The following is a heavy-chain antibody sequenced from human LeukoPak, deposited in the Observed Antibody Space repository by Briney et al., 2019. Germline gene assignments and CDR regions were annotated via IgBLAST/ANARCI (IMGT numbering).Heavy chain of an antibody. CDR1: GFTFSSYW. D-gene: IGHD3-22*01. CDR2: IKQDGSEK. V-gene: IGHV3-7*03. CDR3: ARDANPYYDSSGGNWIDP. J-gene: IGHJ5*02. Sequence: GGSLRLSCAASGFTFSSYWMSWVRQAPGKGLEWVANIKQDGSEKYYVDSVKGRFTISRDNAKNSLYLQMNSLRAEDTAVYYCARDANPYYDSSGGNWIDPWGQGTLVTVSS.